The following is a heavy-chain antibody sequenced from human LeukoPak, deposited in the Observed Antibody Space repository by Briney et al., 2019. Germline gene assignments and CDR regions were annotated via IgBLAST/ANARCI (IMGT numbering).Heavy chain of an antibody. CDR3: VRDHPHPPNHCSSTSCYMYYYYGMDV. D-gene: IGHD2-2*02. J-gene: IGHJ6*02. V-gene: IGHV3-33*01. CDR2: IWYDGSNK. Sequence: PGGSLRLSCAASGFTFSSYGMHWVRQAPGKGLEWVAVIWYDGSNKYYADSVKGRFTISRDNSKNTLYLQMNSLRAEDTAVYYCVRDHPHPPNHCSSTSCYMYYYYGMDVWGQGTTVTVSS. CDR1: GFTFSSYG.